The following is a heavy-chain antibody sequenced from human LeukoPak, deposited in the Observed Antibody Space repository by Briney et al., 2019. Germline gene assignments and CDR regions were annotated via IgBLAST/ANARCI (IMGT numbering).Heavy chain of an antibody. V-gene: IGHV3-7*04. J-gene: IGHJ6*02. CDR2: IKQDGSEK. CDR1: GFTFSSYW. CDR3: ARGPDYYYYGMDV. Sequence: GGSLRLSCAASGFTFSSYWMSWVRQAPGKGLEGVANIKQDGSEKYYEDSVKGRFTISRDNAKNSLYLQMNSLRAEDTAVYYCARGPDYYYYGMDVWGQGTTVTVSS.